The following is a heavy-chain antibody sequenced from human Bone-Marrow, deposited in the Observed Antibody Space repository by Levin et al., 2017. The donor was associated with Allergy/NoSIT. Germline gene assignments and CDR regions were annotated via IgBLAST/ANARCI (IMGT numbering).Heavy chain of an antibody. CDR2: INSDGSST. CDR3: ARTYGSGSDQREVEYNAKLYYYYYGMDV. J-gene: IGHJ6*02. Sequence: SGGSLRLSCAASGFTFSSYWMHWVRQAPGKGLVWVSRINSDGSSTSYADSVKGRFTISRDNAKNTLYLQMNSLRAEDTAVYYCARTYGSGSDQREVEYNAKLYYYYYGMDVWGQGTTVTVSS. CDR1: GFTFSSYW. D-gene: IGHD3-10*01. V-gene: IGHV3-74*01.